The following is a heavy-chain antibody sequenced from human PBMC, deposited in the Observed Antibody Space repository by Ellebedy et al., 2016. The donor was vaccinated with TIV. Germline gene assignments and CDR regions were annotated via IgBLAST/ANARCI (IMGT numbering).Heavy chain of an antibody. J-gene: IGHJ4*02. CDR3: AWGVVTAIPHY. CDR2: IYYSGST. Sequence: MPSETLSLTCTVSGGSISSYYWSWIRQPPGKGLEWIGYIYYSGSTNYNPSLKSRVTISVDTSKNQFSLKLSSVTAADTAVYYCAWGVVTAIPHYWGQGTLVTVSS. D-gene: IGHD2-21*02. V-gene: IGHV4-59*08. CDR1: GGSISSYY.